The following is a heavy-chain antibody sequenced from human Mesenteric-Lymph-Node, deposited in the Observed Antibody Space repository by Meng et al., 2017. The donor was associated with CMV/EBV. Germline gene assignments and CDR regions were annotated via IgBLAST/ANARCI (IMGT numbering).Heavy chain of an antibody. CDR3: AKHGSPRRRSSGAYYYYYGMDV. V-gene: IGHV3-74*01. J-gene: IGHJ6*02. Sequence: GESLKISCAASGFTFSDYYMSWIRQTPGKGLVWVSRVKGDGSSTSYADSVKGRFTISRDNSKNTLYLQMNSLRAEDTAVYYCAKHGSPRRRSSGAYYYYYGMDVWGQGTTVTVSS. CDR1: GFTFSDYY. CDR2: VKGDGSST. D-gene: IGHD6-19*01.